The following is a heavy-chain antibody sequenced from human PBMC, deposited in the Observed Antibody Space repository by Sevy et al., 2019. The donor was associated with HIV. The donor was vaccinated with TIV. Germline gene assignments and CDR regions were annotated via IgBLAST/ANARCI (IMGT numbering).Heavy chain of an antibody. CDR1: GFTFSSYS. J-gene: IGHJ4*02. V-gene: IGHV3-21*01. CDR2: ISSSSSYI. Sequence: GGSLRLSCAASGFTFSSYSMNWVRQAPGKGLEWVSSISSSSSYIYYADSVKGRFTISRDNAKNSLYLQMNSLRAEDTAVYDCARAFDSGSYRGGYWGQGTLVTVSS. D-gene: IGHD1-26*01. CDR3: ARAFDSGSYRGGY.